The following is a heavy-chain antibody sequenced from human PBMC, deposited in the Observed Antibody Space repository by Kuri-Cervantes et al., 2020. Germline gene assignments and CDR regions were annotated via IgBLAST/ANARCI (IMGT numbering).Heavy chain of an antibody. V-gene: IGHV1-18*01. CDR3: AREGYYYDSSAPVDY. CDR1: GYTFTSYG. CDR2: ISAYNGNT. D-gene: IGHD3-22*01. J-gene: IGHJ4*02. Sequence: VSVKVSCKASGYTFTSYGISWLRQAPGQGLEWMGWISAYNGNTNYAQKLQGRVTMTTDTSTSTAYMELRSLRSDDTAVYYCAREGYYYDSSAPVDYWGQGTLVTVSS.